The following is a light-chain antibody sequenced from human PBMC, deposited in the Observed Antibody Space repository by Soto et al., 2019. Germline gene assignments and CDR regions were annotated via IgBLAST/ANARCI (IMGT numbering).Light chain of an antibody. CDR1: QTVTRNY. J-gene: IGKJ5*01. CDR3: QQHGSSPIT. Sequence: EIVMTQSPGALSFSPGERASLSCGASQTVTRNYLAWHQQKPGQTPRLLVYGASSRATGIPDRFSGSGSGTDFTLTISRLEPEDFAVYYCQQHGSSPITFGQGTRLEI. CDR2: GAS. V-gene: IGKV3-20*01.